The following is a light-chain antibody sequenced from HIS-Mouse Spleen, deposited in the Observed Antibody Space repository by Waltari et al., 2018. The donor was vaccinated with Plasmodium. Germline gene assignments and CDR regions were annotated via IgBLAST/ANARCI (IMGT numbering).Light chain of an antibody. V-gene: IGLV3-10*01. Sequence: SYELTQPPSVSVSPGQTARITCSGDALPKKYAYWYQQKSGQAPVLVIYEDSKRPSGFPERFSGSISGTMATLTISGAQVEDEADYYCYSTDSSGNHRVFGGGTKLTVL. CDR2: EDS. CDR3: YSTDSSGNHRV. J-gene: IGLJ3*02. CDR1: ALPKKY.